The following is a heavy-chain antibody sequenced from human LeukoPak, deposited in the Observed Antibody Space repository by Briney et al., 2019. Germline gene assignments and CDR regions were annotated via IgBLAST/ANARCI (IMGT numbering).Heavy chain of an antibody. CDR2: ISGSGGST. D-gene: IGHD2-2*02. Sequence: PGGSLRLSCAASGFTFSNYWMAWVRQAPGKGLEWVSAISGSGGSTYYADSVKGRFTISRDNSKNTLYLQMNSLRAEDTAVYYCAKGSHCSSTSCYTGAIDYWGQGTLVTVSS. CDR1: GFTFSNYW. CDR3: AKGSHCSSTSCYTGAIDY. J-gene: IGHJ4*02. V-gene: IGHV3-23*01.